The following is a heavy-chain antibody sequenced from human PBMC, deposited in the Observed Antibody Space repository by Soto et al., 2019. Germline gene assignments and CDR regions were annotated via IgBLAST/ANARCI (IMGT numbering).Heavy chain of an antibody. V-gene: IGHV1-3*01. CDR1: EYTFTSYT. CDR3: ARELQELYYFDY. J-gene: IGHJ4*02. D-gene: IGHD4-4*01. Sequence: QVQVLQSGAEVKKPGASVKVSCKASEYTFTSYTMHWVRQAPGQRLEWMGWINGGNGNTKYSQKFQGRVTITRDTAASTAHMELSSLRSDDTAVYYCARELQELYYFDYWGQGTLETVSS. CDR2: INGGNGNT.